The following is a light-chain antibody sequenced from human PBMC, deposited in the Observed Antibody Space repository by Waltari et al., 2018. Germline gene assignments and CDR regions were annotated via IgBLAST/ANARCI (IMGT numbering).Light chain of an antibody. CDR3: QQTYRTPPFT. CDR1: QSITTY. CDR2: GAS. Sequence: DIQMTQSPSSLSASVGDRVTITCRASQSITTYLNWYQQKPGKAPNLLIYGASSLQSGVPSRFSGSGSGTDFTLTISSLQPEDFATYYCQQTYRTPPFTFGPGTKVDI. V-gene: IGKV1-39*01. J-gene: IGKJ3*01.